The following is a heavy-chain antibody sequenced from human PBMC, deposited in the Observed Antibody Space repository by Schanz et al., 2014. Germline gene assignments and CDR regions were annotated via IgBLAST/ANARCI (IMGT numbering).Heavy chain of an antibody. J-gene: IGHJ4*02. CDR2: IWNNGVTK. CDR1: GFIFSNYG. D-gene: IGHD4-17*01. V-gene: IGHV3-33*01. CDR3: ARPRFDYGEVDY. Sequence: VQLLDSGGGLVKPGGSLRLSCAASGFIFSNYGIHWFRQPAGKGLEWVAVIWNNGVTKYYADSVRGRFTISRDRFQNTLYLRMSSLRAEDTAVYYCARPRFDYGEVDYWGQGTLVTVSS.